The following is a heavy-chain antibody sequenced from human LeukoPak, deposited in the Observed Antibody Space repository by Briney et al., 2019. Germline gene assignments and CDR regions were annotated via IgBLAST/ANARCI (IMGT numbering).Heavy chain of an antibody. Sequence: PGGSLRLSCAASGFTFSTYGMHWVRQAPGKGLEWVAVVTYDGSSKYYADSVEGRFTISRDNSENTLFLQMNSLRTEDTAVYYCARDARYYFDYWGQGTLVTVSS. J-gene: IGHJ4*02. CDR3: ARDARYYFDY. CDR2: VTYDGSSK. V-gene: IGHV3-30*03. CDR1: GFTFSTYG.